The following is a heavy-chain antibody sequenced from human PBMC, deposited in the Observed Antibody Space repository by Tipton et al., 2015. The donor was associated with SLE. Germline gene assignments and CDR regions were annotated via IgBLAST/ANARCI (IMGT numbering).Heavy chain of an antibody. D-gene: IGHD4-11*01. CDR1: GFTFSSYW. CDR3: AKDRAPYSNFLNYCFDY. CDR2: ISYNGGNK. V-gene: IGHV3-30*18. Sequence: SLRLSCAASGFTFSSYWMSWVRQAPGKGLEWVAVISYNGGNKDYADSVKGRFTISRDNSKNTLYLQMNSLRAEDTAVYYCAKDRAPYSNFLNYCFDYWGQGTPVTVYS. J-gene: IGHJ4*02.